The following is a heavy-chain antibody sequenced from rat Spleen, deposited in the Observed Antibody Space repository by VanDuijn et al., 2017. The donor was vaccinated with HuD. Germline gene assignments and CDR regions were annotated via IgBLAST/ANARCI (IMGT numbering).Heavy chain of an antibody. CDR1: GVTFSDYG. D-gene: IGHD1-2*01. CDR2: ISTGGGST. V-gene: IGHV5S13*01. J-gene: IGHJ4*01. Sequence: EVQLVESGGGLVQPGRSLKLSCAASGVTFSDYGMHWIRQAPTKGLEWVASISTGGGSTSYRDSVKGRFTVSRENAESTLYLQMDSLRSEDTATYYCARPRYYSSYNVMDAWGQGASVTVSS. CDR3: ARPRYYSSYNVMDA.